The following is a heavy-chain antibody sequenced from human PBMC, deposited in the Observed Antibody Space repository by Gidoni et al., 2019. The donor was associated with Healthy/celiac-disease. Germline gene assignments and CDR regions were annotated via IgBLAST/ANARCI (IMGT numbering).Heavy chain of an antibody. CDR1: GFTFSSYD. CDR2: IGTAGDT. D-gene: IGHD6-6*01. J-gene: IGHJ4*02. Sequence: VQLVEFGGGLVQPGGFLRLPWSASGFTFSSYDMHWVRQATGKGVEWVSAIGTAGDTYYPGSVKGRFTISRENAKNSLYLQMNSLRAGDTAVYYCARDRGQLAFDYWGQGTLVTVSS. V-gene: IGHV3-13*01. CDR3: ARDRGQLAFDY.